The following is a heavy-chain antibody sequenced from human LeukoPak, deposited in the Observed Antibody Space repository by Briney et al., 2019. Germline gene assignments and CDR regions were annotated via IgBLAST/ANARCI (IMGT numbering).Heavy chain of an antibody. CDR3: ARVETGDDAFDI. Sequence: SVKVSCKASGGTFSSYAISWVRQAPGQGLEWMGGIIPIFGTANYAQKFQGRVTITTDESTSTAYMELSSLRSEDTAVYYCARVETGDDAFDIWGQRTMVTVSS. D-gene: IGHD7-27*01. CDR1: GGTFSSYA. CDR2: IIPIFGTA. V-gene: IGHV1-69*05. J-gene: IGHJ3*02.